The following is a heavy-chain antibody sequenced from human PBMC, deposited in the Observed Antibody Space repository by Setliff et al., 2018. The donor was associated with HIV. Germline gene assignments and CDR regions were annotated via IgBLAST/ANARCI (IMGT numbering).Heavy chain of an antibody. CDR2: IIPIVTIA. Sequence: ASVKVSCKASGGSFTSYTFSWVRQAPGQGLEWMGRIIPIVTIAHYAEQFVGRVTITADKSTSTAYMELNSLRAEDTAVYYCAKARDYYDSSGSSPDYWGRGTLVTVSS. D-gene: IGHD3-22*01. V-gene: IGHV1-69*02. CDR1: GGSFTSYT. J-gene: IGHJ4*02. CDR3: AKARDYYDSSGSSPDY.